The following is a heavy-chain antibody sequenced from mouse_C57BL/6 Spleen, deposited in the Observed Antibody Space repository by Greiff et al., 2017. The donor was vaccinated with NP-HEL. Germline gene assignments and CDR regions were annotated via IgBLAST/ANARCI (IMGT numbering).Heavy chain of an antibody. CDR1: GFSLTSYG. Sequence: QVQLKESGPGLVQPSQSLSITCTVSGFSLTSYGVHWVRQSPGKGLEWLGVIWSGGSTDYNAAFISRLSISKDNSKIQVFFKMNSLQADDTAIYYCARQSTMGAWFAYWGQGTLVTVSA. CDR3: ARQSTMGAWFAY. D-gene: IGHD2-1*01. V-gene: IGHV2-2*01. CDR2: IWSGGST. J-gene: IGHJ3*01.